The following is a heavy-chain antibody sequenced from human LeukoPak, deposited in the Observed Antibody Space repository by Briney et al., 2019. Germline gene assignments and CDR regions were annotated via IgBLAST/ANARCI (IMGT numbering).Heavy chain of an antibody. D-gene: IGHD3-22*01. V-gene: IGHV3-7*03. CDR1: GFTFSNSW. Sequence: PGGSLRLSCTASGFTFSNSWMGWVRQAPGKGLEWVANIKQDETEKFYLGSVKGRFTISRDNSKNTLYLQMNSLTAEDTAVYYCAKSAYFYYDSSGYYHTDYWGQGTLVTVSS. J-gene: IGHJ4*02. CDR3: AKSAYFYYDSSGYYHTDY. CDR2: IKQDETEK.